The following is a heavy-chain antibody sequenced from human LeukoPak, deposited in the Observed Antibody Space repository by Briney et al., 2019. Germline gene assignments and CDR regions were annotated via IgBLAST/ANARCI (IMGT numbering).Heavy chain of an antibody. CDR3: ARGYCSSTSCYLSTIFGVSLSSPASWFDP. CDR1: GGTFSSYA. Sequence: ASVKVSCKASGGTFSSYAISWVRQAPGQGLEWMGWINPNSGGTNYAQKFQGRVTMTRNTSISTAYMELSRLRSDDTAVYYCARGYCSSTSCYLSTIFGVSLSSPASWFDPWGQGTLVTVSS. D-gene: IGHD2-2*01. CDR2: INPNSGGT. J-gene: IGHJ5*02. V-gene: IGHV1-2*02.